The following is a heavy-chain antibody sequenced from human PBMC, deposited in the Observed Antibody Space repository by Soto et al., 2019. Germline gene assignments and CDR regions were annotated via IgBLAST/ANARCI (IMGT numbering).Heavy chain of an antibody. V-gene: IGHV5-51*01. CDR3: ARQDCTRGYYYYYGMDV. CDR1: GYSFTSYW. J-gene: IGHJ6*02. CDR2: IYPGDSDT. D-gene: IGHD2-8*01. Sequence: PGESLKISCKGSGYSFTSYWIGWVRQMPGKGLEWMGIIYPGDSDTRYSPSFQGQVTISADKSISTAYLQWSSLKASDSAMYYCARQDCTRGYYYYYGMDVWGQGTTVTVSS.